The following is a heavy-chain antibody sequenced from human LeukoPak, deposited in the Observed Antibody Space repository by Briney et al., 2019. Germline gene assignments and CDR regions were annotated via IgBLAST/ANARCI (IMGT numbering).Heavy chain of an antibody. J-gene: IGHJ5*02. V-gene: IGHV1-8*01. CDR3: GRRDTAMHWFDP. CDR1: GYTFTSYD. CDR2: MNPNSGNT. Sequence: ASVKVSCKASGYTFTSYDINWVRQATGQGLEWMGWMNPNSGNTGYAQKFQGRVTMTRNTSISTAYMELSSLRSEDTAVYYCGRRDTAMHWFDPWGQGTLVTVSS. D-gene: IGHD5-18*01.